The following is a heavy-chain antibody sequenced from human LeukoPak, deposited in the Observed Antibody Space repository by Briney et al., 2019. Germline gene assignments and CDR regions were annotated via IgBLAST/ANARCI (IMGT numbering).Heavy chain of an antibody. Sequence: SETLSLTCTVSGGSIITSGNYWTWIRQHEGRGLQWIGYIYNSGTSYYNPSLRSRVTLSVDTSETRFSLKLNSVTAADTAVYFCARGQQWAPPNYWGQGTLVTVSS. CDR3: ARGQQWAPPNY. CDR1: GGSIITSGNY. V-gene: IGHV4-31*03. CDR2: IYNSGTS. J-gene: IGHJ4*02. D-gene: IGHD6-19*01.